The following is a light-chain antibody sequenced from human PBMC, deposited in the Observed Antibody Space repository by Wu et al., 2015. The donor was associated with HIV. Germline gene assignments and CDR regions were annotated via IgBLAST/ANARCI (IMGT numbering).Light chain of an antibody. CDR2: AAS. CDR1: QSINNY. J-gene: IGKJ2*01. Sequence: DIQMTQSPSSLSASVGDRVTITCRASQSINNYLNWYQQKPGKAPKLLIYAASSLQSGVPSRFSGSGSGTEFTLTISSLQPEDFATYYCQQSDSTPRYTFGQGTKLEIK. CDR3: QQSDSTPRYT. V-gene: IGKV1-39*01.